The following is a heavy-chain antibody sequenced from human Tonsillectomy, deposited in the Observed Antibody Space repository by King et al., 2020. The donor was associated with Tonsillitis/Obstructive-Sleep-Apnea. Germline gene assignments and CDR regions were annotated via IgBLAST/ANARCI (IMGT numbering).Heavy chain of an antibody. J-gene: IGHJ5*02. D-gene: IGHD3-10*01. CDR1: GGSISSYY. CDR3: ARDFVKLSGWCDP. Sequence: QLQESGPGLVKPSETLSLTCTVSGGSISSYYWSWIRQPPGKGLEWIGYIFYSGSTNYNPSLKSRVTISVDTSKNQFSLKLSSVTAADTAVYYCARDFVKLSGWCDPLGQGNRVTVSS. CDR2: IFYSGST. V-gene: IGHV4-59*08.